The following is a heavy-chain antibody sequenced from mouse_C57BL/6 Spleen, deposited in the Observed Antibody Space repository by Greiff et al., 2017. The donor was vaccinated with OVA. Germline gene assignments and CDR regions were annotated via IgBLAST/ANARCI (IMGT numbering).Heavy chain of an antibody. CDR2: IDPEDGET. CDR3: ARGSYGNYYAMDY. V-gene: IGHV14-2*01. D-gene: IGHD2-1*01. CDR1: GFNIKDYY. Sequence: DVKLVESGAELVKPGASVKLSCTASGFNIKDYYMHWVKQRTEQGLEWIGRIDPEDGETKYAPKFQGKATITADTSSNTAYLQLSSLTSEDTAVYYCARGSYGNYYAMDYWGQGTSVTVSS. J-gene: IGHJ4*01.